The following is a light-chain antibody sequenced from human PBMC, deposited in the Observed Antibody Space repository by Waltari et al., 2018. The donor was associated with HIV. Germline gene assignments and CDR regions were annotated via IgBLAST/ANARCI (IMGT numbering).Light chain of an antibody. CDR1: QYVSSTS. J-gene: IGKJ3*01. V-gene: IGKV3-20*01. CDR2: GAS. CDR3: QQYGDSPLT. Sequence: LMQSPGILSLSPGERVTLSCRASQYVSSTSLAWYQQRPGQAPRLFIYGASNRATGIPDRFSGGGSGTDFTLTISSLEPEDSAVYFCQQYGDSPLTFDPGTKVEVK.